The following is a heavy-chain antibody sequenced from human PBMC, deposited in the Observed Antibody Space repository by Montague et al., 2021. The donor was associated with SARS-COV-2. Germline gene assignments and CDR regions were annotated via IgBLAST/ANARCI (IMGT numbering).Heavy chain of an antibody. Sequence: SETLSLTCTVSGGSIITYYWSWIRQPPGKGLEWIGSIYYSGSTNYNPSLKSRVTISADTSKNQFSLKLSSVTAADTAVYYCARQDPQGSGGLDYWGQGTLVTVSS. D-gene: IGHD2-15*01. V-gene: IGHV4-59*08. J-gene: IGHJ4*02. CDR1: GGSIITYY. CDR2: IYYSGST. CDR3: ARQDPQGSGGLDY.